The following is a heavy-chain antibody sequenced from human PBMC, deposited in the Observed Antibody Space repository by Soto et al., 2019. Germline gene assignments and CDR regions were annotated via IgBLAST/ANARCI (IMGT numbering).Heavy chain of an antibody. J-gene: IGHJ4*02. V-gene: IGHV1-8*01. D-gene: IGHD5-12*01. CDR3: AREIEYGGHRWNLSNDY. CDR1: GYTFTSYD. Sequence: QVQLVQSGAEVKKPGASVKVSCKASGYTFTSYDINWVRQATGQGLEWMGWMNPNSGNTGYAQKFQGRVTMTKNTSISTAYMELSSLRSEDTAVYYCAREIEYGGHRWNLSNDYWGQGTLVTVSS. CDR2: MNPNSGNT.